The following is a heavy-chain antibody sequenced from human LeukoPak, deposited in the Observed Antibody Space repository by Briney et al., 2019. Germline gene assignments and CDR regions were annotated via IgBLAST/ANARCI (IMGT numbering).Heavy chain of an antibody. CDR3: ARDRDANWGSGVWYFDL. Sequence: PSETLSLSCTVSGGSISSGDYYWSWIRQPPGKGLEWIGYIYYSGSTYYNPSLKSRVTISVDTSKNQFSLKLSSVTAADTAVYYCARDRDANWGSGVWYFDLWGRGTLVTVSS. D-gene: IGHD7-27*01. CDR1: GGSISSGDYY. V-gene: IGHV4-30-4*08. J-gene: IGHJ2*01. CDR2: IYYSGST.